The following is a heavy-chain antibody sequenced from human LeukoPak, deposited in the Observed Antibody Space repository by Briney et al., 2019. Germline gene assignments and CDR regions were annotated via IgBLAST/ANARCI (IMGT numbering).Heavy chain of an antibody. V-gene: IGHV3-9*01. J-gene: IGHJ3*02. CDR1: GFTFDDYA. CDR2: ISWNSGSI. Sequence: SLRLSCAASGFTFDDYAMHWVRQAPGKGLEWVSGISWNSGSIGYADSVKGRFTISRDNAKNSLYLQMNSLRAEDTALYYCAKGAMTTETRDAFDIWGQGTMVTVSS. CDR3: AKGAMTTETRDAFDI. D-gene: IGHD4-17*01.